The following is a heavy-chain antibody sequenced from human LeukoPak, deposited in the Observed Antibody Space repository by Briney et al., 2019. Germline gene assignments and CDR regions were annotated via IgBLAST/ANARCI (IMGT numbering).Heavy chain of an antibody. CDR2: ISGRGGST. CDR3: AKDRIQLWLRTYYYYGMDV. CDR1: GFTFSSYA. D-gene: IGHD5-18*01. Sequence: GGSLRLSCALSGFTFSSYAMSWVRQAPGKGLEWVSAISGRGGSTYYADSVKGRFTISRDNSKNTLYLQMNSLRAEDTAVYYCAKDRIQLWLRTYYYYGMDVWGQGATVTVSS. J-gene: IGHJ6*02. V-gene: IGHV3-23*01.